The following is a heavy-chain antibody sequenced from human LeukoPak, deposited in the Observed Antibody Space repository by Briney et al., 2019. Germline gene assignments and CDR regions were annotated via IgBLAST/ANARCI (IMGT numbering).Heavy chain of an antibody. CDR1: GGSFSGYY. D-gene: IGHD1-26*01. CDR3: ARSGSYYRNWFDP. CDR2: INHSGST. J-gene: IGHJ5*02. V-gene: IGHV4-34*01. Sequence: PSETLSLTCAVYGGSFSGYYWSWIRQPPGKGLEWIGEINHSGSTNYNPSLKSRVTISVDTSNNQFSLKLSSVTAADTAVYYCARSGSYYRNWFDPWGQGTLVTVSS.